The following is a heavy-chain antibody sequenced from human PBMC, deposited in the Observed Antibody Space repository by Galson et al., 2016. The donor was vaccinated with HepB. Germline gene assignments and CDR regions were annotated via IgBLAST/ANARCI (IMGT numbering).Heavy chain of an antibody. Sequence: SLRLSCAASGFTFSSYSMNWVRQAPGKGLEWVSYISSSSSTIYYADSVKGRFTLSRDNAKNSLYPQMNSLRDEDTAVYYCARDALLLAAAGIGYYYYYGMDVWGQGTTVTVSS. CDR2: ISSSSSTI. CDR1: GFTFSSYS. CDR3: ARDALLLAAAGIGYYYYYGMDV. J-gene: IGHJ6*02. D-gene: IGHD6-13*01. V-gene: IGHV3-48*02.